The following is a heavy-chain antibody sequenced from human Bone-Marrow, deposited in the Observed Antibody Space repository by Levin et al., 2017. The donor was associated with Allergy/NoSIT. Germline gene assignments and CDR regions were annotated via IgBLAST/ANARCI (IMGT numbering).Heavy chain of an antibody. Sequence: SETLSLTCTVSGGSISSSSYYWGWIRQPPGKGLEWIGSIYYSGSTYYNPSLKSRVTISVDTSKNQFSLKLSSVTAADTAVYYCAVRMVRGVIMRGRDAFDIWGQGTMVTVSS. D-gene: IGHD3-10*01. CDR1: GGSISSSSYY. CDR2: IYYSGST. CDR3: AVRMVRGVIMRGRDAFDI. V-gene: IGHV4-39*01. J-gene: IGHJ3*02.